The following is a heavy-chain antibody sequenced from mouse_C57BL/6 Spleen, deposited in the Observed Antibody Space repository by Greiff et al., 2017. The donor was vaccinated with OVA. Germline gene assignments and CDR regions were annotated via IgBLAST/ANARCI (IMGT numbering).Heavy chain of an antibody. CDR2: IYPGDGDT. J-gene: IGHJ1*03. V-gene: IGHV1-82*01. Sequence: QVQLQQSGPELVKPGASVKISCKASGYAFSSSWMNWVKQRPGKGLEWIGRIYPGDGDTNYNGKVKGKATLTADKSSSTAYMQLSSLTSEDSAVYFCARKVTGYFDVWGTGTTVTVSS. CDR3: ARKVTGYFDV. CDR1: GYAFSSSW. D-gene: IGHD2-2*01.